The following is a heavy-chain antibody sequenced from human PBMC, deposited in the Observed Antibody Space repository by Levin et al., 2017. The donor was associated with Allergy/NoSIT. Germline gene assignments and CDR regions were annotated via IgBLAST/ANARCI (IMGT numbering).Heavy chain of an antibody. Sequence: SETLSLTCTVSGGSISSYYWSWIRQPPGKGLEWIGYIYYSGSTNYNPSLKSRVTISVDTSKNQFSLKLSSVTAADTAVYYCAREADYGDYVWRAFDIWGQGTMVTVSS. CDR1: GGSISSYY. V-gene: IGHV4-59*01. CDR3: AREADYGDYVWRAFDI. J-gene: IGHJ3*02. CDR2: IYYSGST. D-gene: IGHD4-17*01.